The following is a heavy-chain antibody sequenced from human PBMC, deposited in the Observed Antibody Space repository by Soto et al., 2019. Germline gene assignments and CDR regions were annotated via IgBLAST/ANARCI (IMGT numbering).Heavy chain of an antibody. J-gene: IGHJ4*02. Sequence: KSWETLTLTCTVSGGTVSSGSYYWSWNGQPPGKGLEWIGYIYYSGSTNYNPSLKSRVTISVDTSKNQFSLKLSSVTAADTAVYYCARTINVDTAMSDYWGQGTLVTVSS. CDR3: ARTINVDTAMSDY. CDR2: IYYSGST. CDR1: GGTVSSGSYY. D-gene: IGHD5-18*01. V-gene: IGHV4-61*01.